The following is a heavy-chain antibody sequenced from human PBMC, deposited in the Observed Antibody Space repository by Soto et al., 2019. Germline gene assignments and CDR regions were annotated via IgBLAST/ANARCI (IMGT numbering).Heavy chain of an antibody. Sequence: PSETLSITCNVSGDSMSSYFWSWIRQPAGKGLEWIGRIYTSETTNYNPSLKSRVTMSVDTSKNQFSLKVNSVTAADTAVYYCARESAAATYRPLDYWVQGTLVTVSS. J-gene: IGHJ4*02. V-gene: IGHV4-4*07. CDR1: GDSMSSYF. D-gene: IGHD3-16*01. CDR2: IYTSETT. CDR3: ARESAAATYRPLDY.